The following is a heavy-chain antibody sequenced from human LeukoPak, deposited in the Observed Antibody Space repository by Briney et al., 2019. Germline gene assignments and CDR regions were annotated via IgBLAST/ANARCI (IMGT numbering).Heavy chain of an antibody. J-gene: IGHJ4*02. D-gene: IGHD6-6*01. V-gene: IGHV5-51*01. CDR3: ARQLADSSSSCDY. CDR1: GYSFTTYW. Sequence: GESLKISCKVSGYSFTTYWIGWVRQMPGKGLEWMGIIFPGDSDTTYSPSFQGQVTISADKSISTAYLQWSSLRASDTAIYYCARQLADSSSSCDYWGQGTLVTVSS. CDR2: IFPGDSDT.